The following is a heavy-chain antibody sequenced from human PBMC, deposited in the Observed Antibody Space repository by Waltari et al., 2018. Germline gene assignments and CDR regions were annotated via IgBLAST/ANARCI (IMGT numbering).Heavy chain of an antibody. CDR2: INHSGST. CDR3: ARDKQLAPREGWFDP. Sequence: QVQLQQWGAGLLKPSETLSPTCAVYGGSFSGYYWSWIRPPPGKGLEWIGEINHSGSTNYNPSLKSRVTISVDTSKNQFSLKLSSVTAADTAVYYCARDKQLAPREGWFDPWGQGTLVTVSS. V-gene: IGHV4-34*01. CDR1: GGSFSGYY. D-gene: IGHD6-6*01. J-gene: IGHJ5*02.